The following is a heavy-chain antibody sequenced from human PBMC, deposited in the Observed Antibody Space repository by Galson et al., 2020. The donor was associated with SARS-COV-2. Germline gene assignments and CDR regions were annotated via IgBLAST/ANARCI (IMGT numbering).Heavy chain of an antibody. D-gene: IGHD1-1*01. V-gene: IGHV4-34*01. CDR2: INDSGST. CDR3: ARGELCSDDNCIWGWFES. J-gene: IGHJ5*01. CDR1: GGSFSGYQ. Sequence: SETLSLTCGVHGGSFSGYQWNWIRQSPGKGLEWIGEINDSGSTSYNPSLKSRVTIIAEASKKEFTLKLTSVTADDTAVYSCARGELCSDDNCIWGWFESWGQGTLVTVSS.